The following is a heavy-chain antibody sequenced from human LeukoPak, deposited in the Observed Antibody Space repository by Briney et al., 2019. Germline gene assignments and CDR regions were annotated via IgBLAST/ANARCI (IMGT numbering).Heavy chain of an antibody. V-gene: IGHV1-2*06. D-gene: IGHD6-13*01. J-gene: IGHJ4*02. CDR1: GYTFTGYY. Sequence: ASVKVSCKASGYTFTGYYMHWVRQAPGQGLEWMGRINPNSGGTNYAQKFQGRVTMTRDTSISTAYMELSRLRSDDTTVYYCARDTSSSHTAFDYWGRGTLVTVSS. CDR3: ARDTSSSHTAFDY. CDR2: INPNSGGT.